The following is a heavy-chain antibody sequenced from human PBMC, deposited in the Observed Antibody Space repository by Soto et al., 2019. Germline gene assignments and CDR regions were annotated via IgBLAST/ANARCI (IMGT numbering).Heavy chain of an antibody. CDR2: ISGSGGST. CDR3: AKSSRRSPLDY. V-gene: IGHV3-23*01. J-gene: IGHJ4*02. Sequence: GESLKISCAASGFTFSSYAMSWVRQAPGKGLEWVSAISGSGGSTYYADSVKGRFTISRDNSKNTLYLQMNSLRAEDTAVYYCAKSSRRSPLDYWGQGTLVTVSS. CDR1: GFTFSSYA.